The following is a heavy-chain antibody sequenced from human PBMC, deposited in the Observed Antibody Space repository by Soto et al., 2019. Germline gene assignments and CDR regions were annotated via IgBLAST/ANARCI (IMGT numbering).Heavy chain of an antibody. CDR2: INQSGGT. J-gene: IGHJ6*03. D-gene: IGHD3-3*01. V-gene: IGHV4-34*01. Sequence: QAQLQQWGAGLLKPSETLSLTCAVYGGSFSGYYWSWIRQSPGKGREWIGEINQSGGTNHNPSLGSRVTMSVDTSKNQFFLRLNSVTAADTAVYYCARVVGRFLGGLTAYYMDGWGKGTTVTVSS. CDR3: ARVVGRFLGGLTAYYMDG. CDR1: GGSFSGYY.